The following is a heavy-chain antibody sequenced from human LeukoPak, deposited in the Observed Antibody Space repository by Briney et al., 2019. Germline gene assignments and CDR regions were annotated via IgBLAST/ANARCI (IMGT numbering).Heavy chain of an antibody. V-gene: IGHV4-39*01. D-gene: IGHD4-17*01. CDR2: IYYSGST. Sequence: KPSETLSLTCTVSGGSISSYYWGWIRQPPGKGLEWIGSIYYSGSTYYNPSLKSRVTISVDTSKNQFSLKLSSVTAADTAVYYCARQLYDYGDLYFDYWGQGTLVTVSS. J-gene: IGHJ4*02. CDR3: ARQLYDYGDLYFDY. CDR1: GGSISSYY.